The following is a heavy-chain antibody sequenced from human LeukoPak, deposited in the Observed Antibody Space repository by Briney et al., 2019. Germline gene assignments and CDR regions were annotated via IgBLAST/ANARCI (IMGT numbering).Heavy chain of an antibody. V-gene: IGHV3-74*01. CDR1: GFTFSFYW. J-gene: IGHJ4*02. D-gene: IGHD2-15*01. CDR3: ARDNEYCTGGTCRLDY. Sequence: GGSLRLSCASSGFTFSFYWMHWVRQAPGKGLVWVSRINNDGRSTSYAGSVKGRLTISRDNAKTTLYLQMNGLRAEDTAVYYCARDNEYCTGGTCRLDYWGQGALVAVSS. CDR2: INNDGRST.